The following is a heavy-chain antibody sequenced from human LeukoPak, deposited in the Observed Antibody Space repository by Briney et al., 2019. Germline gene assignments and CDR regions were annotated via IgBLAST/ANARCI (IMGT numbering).Heavy chain of an antibody. CDR1: GFTVSSNY. Sequence: GGSLRLSCAASGFTVSSNYMNWVRRPPGKGLEWVSVIYSGGGTYYADSVKGRFTISRDNSMNTLYLQMDSLRAEDTAVYYCASSVFSGSPTKSFDYWGRGTLVTVSS. CDR2: IYSGGGT. D-gene: IGHD3-10*01. J-gene: IGHJ4*02. CDR3: ASSVFSGSPTKSFDY. V-gene: IGHV3-53*01.